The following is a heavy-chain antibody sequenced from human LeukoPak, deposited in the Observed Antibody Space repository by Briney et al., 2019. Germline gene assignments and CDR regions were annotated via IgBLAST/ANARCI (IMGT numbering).Heavy chain of an antibody. CDR3: AKDQSVIAVAGIGGN. J-gene: IGHJ4*02. Sequence: GGSLRLSCAAAGFTFSSYSMSWVRQAPGKGLEWVSAISGSGGSTYYADSVKGRFTISRDNSKNTLYLQMNSLRAEDTAVYYCAKDQSVIAVAGIGGNWGQGTLVTVSS. CDR2: ISGSGGST. V-gene: IGHV3-23*01. D-gene: IGHD6-19*01. CDR1: GFTFSSYS.